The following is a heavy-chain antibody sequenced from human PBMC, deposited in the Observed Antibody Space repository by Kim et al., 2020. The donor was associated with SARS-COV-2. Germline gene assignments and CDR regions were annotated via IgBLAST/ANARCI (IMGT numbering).Heavy chain of an antibody. V-gene: IGHV4-34*01. CDR2: INHSGST. CDR1: GGSFSGYY. D-gene: IGHD4-17*01. CDR3: ARDYGDYVRYFDY. Sequence: SETLSLTCAVYGGSFSGYYWSWIRQPPGKGLEWIGEINHSGSTNYNPSLKSRVTISVDTSKNQFSLKLSSVTAADTAVYYCARDYGDYVRYFDYWGQGTLVTVSS. J-gene: IGHJ4*02.